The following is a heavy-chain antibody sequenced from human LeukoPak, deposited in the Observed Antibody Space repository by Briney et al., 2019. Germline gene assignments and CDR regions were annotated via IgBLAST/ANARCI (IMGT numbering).Heavy chain of an antibody. V-gene: IGHV3-23*01. CDR3: ARGSSASTYYNMDV. D-gene: IGHD3-22*01. CDR2: MSGSGAST. Sequence: GGSLRLSCAGTGFTFTSYAKTWVRQAPAMGLEWVSAMSGSGASTYYADSVRGRFTISRDDSKNTLYLQMNSLRADDTAVYYCARGSSASTYYNMDVWGKGTTVTVSS. CDR1: GFTFTSYA. J-gene: IGHJ6*03.